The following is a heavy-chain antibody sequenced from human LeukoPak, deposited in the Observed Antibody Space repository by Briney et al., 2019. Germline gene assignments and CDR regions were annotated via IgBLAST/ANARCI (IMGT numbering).Heavy chain of an antibody. Sequence: SVKVSCQASGGTFSSYAISWVRQAPGQGLEWMGGIIPIFGTANYAQKFQGRVTITADESTSTAYMELSSLRSEDTAVYYCARERNNYDILTGYQDTWFDPWGQGTLVTVSS. D-gene: IGHD3-9*01. CDR3: ARERNNYDILTGYQDTWFDP. V-gene: IGHV1-69*13. CDR2: IIPIFGTA. J-gene: IGHJ5*02. CDR1: GGTFSSYA.